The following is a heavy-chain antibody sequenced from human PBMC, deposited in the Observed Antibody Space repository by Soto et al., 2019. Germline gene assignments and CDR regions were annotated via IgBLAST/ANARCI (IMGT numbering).Heavy chain of an antibody. CDR1: GFSFISFG. CDR3: AKEGGYGDRIADDYYYYGMDV. V-gene: IGHV3-30*18. CDR2: ISHEGTYK. D-gene: IGHD2-21*02. J-gene: IGHJ6*02. Sequence: PWGSLRLSCEVSGFSFISFGIHFVRHSPCEWREWVTVISHEGTYKHYADSVKGRFTISRDDSKNTLYLEMNGLRAEDTAVYYCAKEGGYGDRIADDYYYYGMDVWGQGTTVTVSS.